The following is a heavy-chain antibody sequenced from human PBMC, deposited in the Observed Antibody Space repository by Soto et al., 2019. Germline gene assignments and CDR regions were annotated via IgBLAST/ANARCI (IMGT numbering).Heavy chain of an antibody. CDR2: IFYGGIT. V-gene: IGHV4-59*01. D-gene: IGHD6-19*01. CDR1: GASIGRFY. CDR3: AILPQYSSGWNGGFDF. J-gene: IGHJ4*02. Sequence: KASETLSLTCTVSGASIGRFYWSWIRQPPGKGLEWIGYIFYGGITDYNPSLKSRVTISVDTPKNQFSLILRSVTAADTAVYYCAILPQYSSGWNGGFDFWGQGIQVTVSS.